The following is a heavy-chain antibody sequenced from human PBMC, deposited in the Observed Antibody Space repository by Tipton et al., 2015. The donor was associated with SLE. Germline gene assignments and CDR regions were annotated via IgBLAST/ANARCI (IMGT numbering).Heavy chain of an antibody. CDR1: GFTFSIYA. CDR2: ISYDGSNK. CDR3: ASALLVSLDY. V-gene: IGHV3-30*04. Sequence: SLRLSCAASGFTFSIYAMHWVRQAPGKGPEWVAVISYDGSNKYYADSVKGRFTISRDNSKNTLYLQMNSLRAEDTAVYYCASALLVSLDYWGQGTLVTVSS. J-gene: IGHJ4*02. D-gene: IGHD4-23*01.